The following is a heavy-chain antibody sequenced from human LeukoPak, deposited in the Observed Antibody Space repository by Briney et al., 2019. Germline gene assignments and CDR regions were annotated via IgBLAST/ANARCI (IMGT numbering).Heavy chain of an antibody. CDR1: GYTLTSFD. CDR3: ARGPPNWGMVGY. CDR2: MKSNNGHT. J-gene: IGHJ4*02. Sequence: ASVKVSYKASGYTLTSFDFNWVRRATGQGLEWMGWMKSNNGHTGYAQKFQGRVTMTRDTSISTAYMELSSLTFEDTAVYYCARGPPNWGMVGYWGQGTLVTVSS. D-gene: IGHD7-27*01. V-gene: IGHV1-8*01.